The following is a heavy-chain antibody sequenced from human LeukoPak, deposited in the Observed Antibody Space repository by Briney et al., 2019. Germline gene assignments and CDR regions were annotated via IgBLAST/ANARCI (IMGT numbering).Heavy chain of an antibody. CDR1: GGSISSGSYY. J-gene: IGHJ5*02. CDR3: ASDKGATNWFDP. D-gene: IGHD3-16*01. V-gene: IGHV4-61*02. Sequence: PSETLSLTCTVSGGSISSGSYYWSWIRQTAGKGLEWIGRIYTSGSTNYNPSLKSRVTISVDTSKNQFSLKLSSVTAADTAVYYCASDKGATNWFDPWGQGTLVTVSS. CDR2: IYTSGST.